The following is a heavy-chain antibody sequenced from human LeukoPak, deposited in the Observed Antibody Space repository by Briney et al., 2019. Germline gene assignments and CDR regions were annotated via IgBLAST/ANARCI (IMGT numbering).Heavy chain of an antibody. CDR2: VSGSGGYT. D-gene: IGHD3-22*01. Sequence: PGGSLRLSCTASGFTFSSYWMHWVRQAPGKGLEWVSSVSGSGGYTYYAGSVKGRFTISRDNSKNTLYLQMNSLRAEDTAIYYCAKDRPNYYDSSGHYYRRDGDYWGQGTLVTVSS. V-gene: IGHV3-23*01. CDR1: GFTFSSYW. J-gene: IGHJ4*02. CDR3: AKDRPNYYDSSGHYYRRDGDY.